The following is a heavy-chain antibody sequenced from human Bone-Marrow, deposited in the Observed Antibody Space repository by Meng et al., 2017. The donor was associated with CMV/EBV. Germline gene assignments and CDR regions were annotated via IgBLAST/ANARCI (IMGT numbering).Heavy chain of an antibody. D-gene: IGHD1-26*01. CDR2: ITHSGST. J-gene: IGHJ4*02. CDR1: GAPFSGY. CDR3: APGFRSWSGSYSS. V-gene: IGHV4-34*01. Sequence: QVHLQPWGAGLLKPSETLSLTCGVYGAPFSGYWSWVRQPPGKGLEWIGEITHSGSTNYNVSPKSRVTISIDTSKNQFSLKLSSVTATDTAVYYCAPGFRSWSGSYSSWGQGTLVTVSS.